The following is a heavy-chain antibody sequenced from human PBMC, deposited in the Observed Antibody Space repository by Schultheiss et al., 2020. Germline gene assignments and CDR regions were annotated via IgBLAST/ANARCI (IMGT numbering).Heavy chain of an antibody. CDR2: ISSSGSTI. J-gene: IGHJ6*04. CDR1: GFTFSDYY. CDR3: ARSQYSSSSYNLGMVHYYYYYGMDV. V-gene: IGHV3-11*04. Sequence: WGSMRLACAASGFTFSDYYMSWIRQAPGKGLEWVSYISSSGSTIYYADSVKGRFTISRENAKNSLYLQMNSLRAGDTAVYYCARSQYSSSSYNLGMVHYYYYYGMDVWGKGTTVTVSS. D-gene: IGHD6-6*01.